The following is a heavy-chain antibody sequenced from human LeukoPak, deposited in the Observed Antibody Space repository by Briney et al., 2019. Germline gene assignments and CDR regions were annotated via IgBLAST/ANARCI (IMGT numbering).Heavy chain of an antibody. D-gene: IGHD3-22*01. Sequence: SETLSLTXTVSGGFISSSSYYWGWIRQPPGEGLEWVGSIYYSGSAYYNPSLKSRVTISVDTSKNQFSLKLSSVTAADTAVYYCARHGGIHDSSGYYYFDYWGQGTLVTVSS. CDR1: GGFISSSSYY. V-gene: IGHV4-39*01. J-gene: IGHJ4*02. CDR2: IYYSGSA. CDR3: ARHGGIHDSSGYYYFDY.